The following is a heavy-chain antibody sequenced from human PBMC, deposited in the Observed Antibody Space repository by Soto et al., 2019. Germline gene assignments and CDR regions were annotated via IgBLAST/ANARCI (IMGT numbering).Heavy chain of an antibody. J-gene: IGHJ5*02. D-gene: IGHD5-18*01. V-gene: IGHV4-31*03. CDR2: IYYSGST. CDR1: GGSISGGNYY. Sequence: SETLSLTCTVSGGSISGGNYYWSWIRQHPGKGLEWIGYIYYSGSTYYNPSLKSRVTISVDTSKNQFSLKLSSVTAADTAVYYCAKDSGYNYGYFRWFDPWGQGTLVTVSS. CDR3: AKDSGYNYGYFRWFDP.